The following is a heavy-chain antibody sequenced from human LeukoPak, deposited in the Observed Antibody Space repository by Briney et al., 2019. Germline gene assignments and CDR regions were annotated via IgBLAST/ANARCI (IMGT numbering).Heavy chain of an antibody. CDR2: INPNSSDT. CDR3: ARMWSTATSGWNWFDP. V-gene: IGHV1-2*02. J-gene: IGHJ5*02. Sequence: ASVKVSCKASGYTFTGYYMHWVRQAPGQGLEWMGWINPNSSDTNYAQKFQGRVTMTRDTSISTAYMDLSSLRSDDTAMYYCARMWSTATSGWNWFDPWGQGTLVTVSS. D-gene: IGHD6-13*01. CDR1: GYTFTGYY.